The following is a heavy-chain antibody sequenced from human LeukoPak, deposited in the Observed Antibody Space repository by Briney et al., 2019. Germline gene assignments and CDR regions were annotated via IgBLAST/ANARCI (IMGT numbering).Heavy chain of an antibody. J-gene: IGHJ4*02. CDR3: ARGHYYGSGSYPLY. CDR1: GFTFCSYS. CDR2: ISSSITYI. Sequence: GGSLRLFCAASGFTFCSYSMNWVRQAPGKGLEWVSSISSSITYIYYADSVKGRFTISRDNAKNSLYLQMNSLRVEDTAVYYCARGHYYGSGSYPLYWGQGALVTVSS. D-gene: IGHD3-10*01. V-gene: IGHV3-21*01.